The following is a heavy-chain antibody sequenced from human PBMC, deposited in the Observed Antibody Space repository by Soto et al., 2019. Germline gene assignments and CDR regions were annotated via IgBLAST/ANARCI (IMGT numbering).Heavy chain of an antibody. CDR1: GYTFTSYD. D-gene: IGHD2-15*01. CDR2: MNPNSGNT. J-gene: IGHJ4*02. V-gene: IGHV1-8*01. CDR3: ARSGGSLILLTYFDY. Sequence: GASVKVSCKASGYTFTSYDINWVRQAPGQGLEWMGWMNPNSGNTGYAQKFQGRVTMTRNTSISTAYMELSSLRSEDTAVYYFARSGGSLILLTYFDYWGQGTLVTVSS.